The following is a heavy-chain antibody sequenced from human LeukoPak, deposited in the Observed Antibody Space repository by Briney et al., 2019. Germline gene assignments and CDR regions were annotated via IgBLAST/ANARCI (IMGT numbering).Heavy chain of an antibody. CDR3: ARLRRSRLAEFDY. V-gene: IGHV4-34*01. CDR2: INHGGTT. Sequence: PSETLSLTCAVYGGSFSGYFWSWIRQPPGKGLEWIGEINHGGTTNHNPSLKSRVTISVDTSKNQFSLKLRSVTAADTAVYYCARLRRSRLAEFDYWGQGTLVTVSS. CDR1: GGSFSGYF. J-gene: IGHJ4*02. D-gene: IGHD3-3*02.